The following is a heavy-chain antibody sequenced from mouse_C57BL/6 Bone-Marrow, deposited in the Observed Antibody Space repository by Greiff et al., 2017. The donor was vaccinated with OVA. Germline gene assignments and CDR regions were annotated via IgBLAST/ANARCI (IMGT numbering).Heavy chain of an antibody. V-gene: IGHV5-4*01. CDR2: ISDGGSYT. CDR3: ARATAQATLLAY. Sequence: EVQGVESGGGLVKPGGSLKLSCAASGFTFSSYAMSWVRQTPEKRLEWVATISDGGSYTYYPHNVQGRFTISRDNAKNKLYLQMSALKSEDTAMYYCARATAQATLLAYWGQGTLVTVSA. CDR1: GFTFSSYA. J-gene: IGHJ3*01. D-gene: IGHD3-2*02.